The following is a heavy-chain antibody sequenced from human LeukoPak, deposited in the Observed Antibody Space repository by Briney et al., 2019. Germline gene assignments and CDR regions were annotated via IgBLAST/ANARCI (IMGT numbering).Heavy chain of an antibody. V-gene: IGHV3-30*03. CDR1: GFTFSTYG. D-gene: IGHD3-10*01. Sequence: GGSLRLSCTASGFTFSTYGMHWVRQAPGKGLEWVAVISYDGSKEYYVDSVKGRFTISRDNSKNTLYLQMNSLRAEDTAMYYCARSYYYGSGGYLDYWGQGTLVTVSS. J-gene: IGHJ4*02. CDR2: ISYDGSKE. CDR3: ARSYYYGSGGYLDY.